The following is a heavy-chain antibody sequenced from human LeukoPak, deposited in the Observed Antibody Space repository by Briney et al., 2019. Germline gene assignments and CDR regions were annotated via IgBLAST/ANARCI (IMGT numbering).Heavy chain of an antibody. Sequence: SETLSLTCTVSGGSISSGSYYWGWIRQPPGKGLEWIGSIYYSGSTYYNPSLKSRVTISVDTSKNQFSLKLSSVTAADTAAYYCARDREYGGYDSSGYYHPWGQGTLVTVSS. CDR3: ARDREYGGYDSSGYYHP. CDR1: GGSISSGSYY. D-gene: IGHD3-22*01. J-gene: IGHJ5*02. V-gene: IGHV4-39*07. CDR2: IYYSGST.